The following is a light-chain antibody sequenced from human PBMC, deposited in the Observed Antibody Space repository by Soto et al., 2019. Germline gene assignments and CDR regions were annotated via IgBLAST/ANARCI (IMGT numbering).Light chain of an antibody. Sequence: VIWMTQSPSLLSASTGDRVTISCRMSQSISSYLNWYQQKPGKAPKLLIYDASSLESGVPSRFSGSGSGTEFTLTISSLQPDDFATYYCQQYNTYSPERTFGQGTKVDIK. CDR1: QSISSY. J-gene: IGKJ1*01. CDR2: DAS. CDR3: QQYNTYSPERT. V-gene: IGKV1D-8*03.